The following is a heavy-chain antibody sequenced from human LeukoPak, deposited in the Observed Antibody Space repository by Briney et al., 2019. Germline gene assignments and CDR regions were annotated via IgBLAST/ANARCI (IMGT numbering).Heavy chain of an antibody. CDR3: ARDPYNWNYGVPMDV. D-gene: IGHD1-7*01. CDR2: INTNTGNP. Sequence: APVKVSCKASGYTFTSYAMNWVRQAPGQGLEWMGWINTNTGNPTYAQGFTGRFVFSLDTSVSTAYLQISSLKAEDTAVYYCARDPYNWNYGVPMDVWGKGTTVTVSS. J-gene: IGHJ6*03. CDR1: GYTFTSYA. V-gene: IGHV7-4-1*02.